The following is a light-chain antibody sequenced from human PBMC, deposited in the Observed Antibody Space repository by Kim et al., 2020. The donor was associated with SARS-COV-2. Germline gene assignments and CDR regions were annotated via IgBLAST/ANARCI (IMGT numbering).Light chain of an antibody. V-gene: IGLV1-40*01. Sequence: VTIACTGSRSNIGAGYDVHWYQHIPGKAPKLLIYFNNRRPSGLPDRFSGSKSGSSASLAITGLQADDEADYYCQSYDNRLSGSMVFGGGTKVTVL. CDR3: QSYDNRLSGSMV. CDR1: RSNIGAGYD. CDR2: FNN. J-gene: IGLJ3*02.